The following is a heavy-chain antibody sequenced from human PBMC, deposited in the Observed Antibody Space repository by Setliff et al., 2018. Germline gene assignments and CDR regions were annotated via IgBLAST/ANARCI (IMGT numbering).Heavy chain of an antibody. V-gene: IGHV4-59*08. D-gene: IGHD1-26*01. CDR1: GGSITVNY. CDR3: ARHPSSGSYYGGSIFYFDD. J-gene: IGHJ4*02. Sequence: SETLSLTCTVSGGSITVNYWSWIRQPPGEGLEWIGYIYSSGNIKYNPSLKTRVTISVDTSKNQFSLKLSFVTAADTAVYYCARHPSSGSYYGGSIFYFDDWGPGILVTVSS. CDR2: IYSSGNI.